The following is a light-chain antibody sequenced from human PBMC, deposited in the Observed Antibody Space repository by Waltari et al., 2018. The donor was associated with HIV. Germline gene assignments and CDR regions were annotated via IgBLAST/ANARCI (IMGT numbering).Light chain of an antibody. CDR3: TSYAGSNNVV. CDR1: SSDVGGYNY. J-gene: IGLJ2*01. V-gene: IGLV2-8*01. Sequence: QSALTQPPSASGSLGQSVTISCTGTSSDVGGYNYVSWYQQHPGKTPKLMIYEVSKRPPGVPDRVSGSKSGNTASLTVSGLQAEDEADYYCTSYAGSNNVVFGGGTKLTVL. CDR2: EVS.